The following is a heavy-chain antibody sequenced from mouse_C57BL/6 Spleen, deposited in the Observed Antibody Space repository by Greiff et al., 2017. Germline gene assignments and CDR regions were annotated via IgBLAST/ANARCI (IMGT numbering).Heavy chain of an antibody. CDR3: ARRTGKGWFAY. CDR2: INPNNGGT. Sequence: VQLQQSGPELVKPGASVKISCKASGYTFTDYYMNWVKQSHGKSLEWIGDINPNNGGTSYNQKFKGKATLTVDKSSSTAYMELRSLTSEDTAVYYCARRTGKGWFAYWGQGTLVTVSA. CDR1: GYTFTDYY. D-gene: IGHD4-1*01. V-gene: IGHV1-26*01. J-gene: IGHJ3*01.